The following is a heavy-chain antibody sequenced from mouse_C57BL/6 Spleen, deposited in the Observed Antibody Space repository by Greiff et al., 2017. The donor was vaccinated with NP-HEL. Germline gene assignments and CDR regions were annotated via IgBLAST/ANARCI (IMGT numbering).Heavy chain of an antibody. CDR1: GYAFSSSW. CDR3: ARSGDGYLYYFDY. CDR2: INPSSGYT. Sequence: VQLQQSGPELVKPGASVKISCKASGYAFSSSWMNWVKQRPGQGLEWIGYINPSSGYTKYNQKFKDKATLTADKSSSTAYMQLSSLTYEDSAVYYCARSGDGYLYYFDYWGQGTTLTVSS. V-gene: IGHV1-7*01. J-gene: IGHJ2*01. D-gene: IGHD2-3*01.